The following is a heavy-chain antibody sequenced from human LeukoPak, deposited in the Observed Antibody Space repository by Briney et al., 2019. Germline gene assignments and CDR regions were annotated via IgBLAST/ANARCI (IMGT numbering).Heavy chain of an antibody. J-gene: IGHJ1*01. CDR2: ITDSGSRT. CDR3: APTSRFSFQH. D-gene: IGHD6-6*01. V-gene: IGHV3-23*01. Sequence: GGSLRLSCAASGFTFSSYSMSWVRQAPGKGLEWVSMITDSGSRTYYADSVKGRFTIPRDNSRNSLYLQMNSLRAEDTALYYCAPTSRFSFQHWGQGALVTVSS. CDR1: GFTFSSYS.